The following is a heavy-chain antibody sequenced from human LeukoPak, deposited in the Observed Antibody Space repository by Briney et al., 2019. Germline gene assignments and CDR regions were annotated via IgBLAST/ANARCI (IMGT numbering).Heavy chain of an antibody. D-gene: IGHD6-6*01. CDR2: INTGGSGT. CDR3: TREYTTSSRRYFDY. J-gene: IGHJ4*02. Sequence: GGSLRLSCAASGFTFSSYWMHWVRQAPGKGLVWVSRINTGGSGTNYADSVKGRFTSSRDNAKNTLYLQMNSLRAEDTAVYYCTREYTTSSRRYFDYWGQGTLVTVSS. CDR1: GFTFSSYW. V-gene: IGHV3-74*01.